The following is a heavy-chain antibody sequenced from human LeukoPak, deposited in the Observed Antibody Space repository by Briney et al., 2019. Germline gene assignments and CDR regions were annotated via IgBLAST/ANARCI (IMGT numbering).Heavy chain of an antibody. CDR2: IYSSGST. V-gene: IGHV4-38-2*01. D-gene: IGHD1-26*01. CDR3: ARHSGSYRYYFDY. J-gene: IGHJ4*02. Sequence: SETLSLTCAVSGYSITSGYYWAWIRQPPGKGLEWIGRIYSSGSTNYNPSLKSRVTMSVDTSKNQFSLKLSCVTAADTAVYYCARHSGSYRYYFDYWGQGTLVTVSS. CDR1: GYSITSGYY.